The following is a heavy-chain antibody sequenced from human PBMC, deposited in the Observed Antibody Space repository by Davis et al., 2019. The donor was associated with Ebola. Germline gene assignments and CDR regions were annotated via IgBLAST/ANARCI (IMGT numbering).Heavy chain of an antibody. V-gene: IGHV3-23*01. CDR1: GFTFSSYA. D-gene: IGHD2-2*01. J-gene: IGHJ4*02. Sequence: GESLKISCAASGFTFSSYAMSWVRQAPGKGLEWVSAISGSGGSTYYADSVKGRFTISRDNSKNTLYLQMNSLRAEDTAVYYCAKVQPECASCSLYYFDYWGQGTLVTVSS. CDR3: AKVQPECASCSLYYFDY. CDR2: ISGSGGST.